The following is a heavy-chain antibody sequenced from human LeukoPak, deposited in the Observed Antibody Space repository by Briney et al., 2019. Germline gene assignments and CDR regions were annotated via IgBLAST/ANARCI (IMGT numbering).Heavy chain of an antibody. CDR3: ARDYVHYDYVWGSYRLNY. CDR1: GYTFTGYY. CDR2: INPNSGGT. Sequence: ASVKVSCKASGYTFTGYYIHWVRQAPGQGLEWMVWINPNSGGTNYAQKFQGRVTMTRDTSISTAYMELSRLRSDDTAVYYCARDYVHYDYVWGSYRLNYWGQGTLVTVSS. V-gene: IGHV1-2*02. D-gene: IGHD3-16*02. J-gene: IGHJ4*02.